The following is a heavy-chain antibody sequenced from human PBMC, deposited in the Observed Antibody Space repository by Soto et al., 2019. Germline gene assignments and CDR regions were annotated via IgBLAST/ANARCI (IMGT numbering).Heavy chain of an antibody. V-gene: IGHV3-15*01. J-gene: IGHJ3*02. CDR2: IKSKTDGGTT. Sequence: GGSLRLSCAASGFTFSNAWMSWVRQAPGKGLEWVGRIKSKTDGGTTDYAAPVKGRFTISRDDSKNTLYLQMNSLKTEDTAVYYCTTDVPLVDDAFDIWGQGTMVTVS. CDR3: TTDVPLVDDAFDI. CDR1: GFTFSNAW. D-gene: IGHD2-15*01.